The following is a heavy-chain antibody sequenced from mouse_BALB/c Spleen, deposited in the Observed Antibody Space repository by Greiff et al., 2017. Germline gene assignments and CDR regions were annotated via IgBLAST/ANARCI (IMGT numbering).Heavy chain of an antibody. CDR2: IYPGNVNT. Sequence: VKLVESGPELVKPGASVRISCKASGYTFTSYYIHWVKQRPGQGLEWIGWIYPGNVNTKYNEKFKGKATLTADKSSSTAYMQLSSLTSEDSAVYFCARSRGYDDYAMDYWGQGTSVTVSS. CDR1: GYTFTSYY. J-gene: IGHJ4*01. V-gene: IGHV1S56*01. D-gene: IGHD2-2*01. CDR3: ARSRGYDDYAMDY.